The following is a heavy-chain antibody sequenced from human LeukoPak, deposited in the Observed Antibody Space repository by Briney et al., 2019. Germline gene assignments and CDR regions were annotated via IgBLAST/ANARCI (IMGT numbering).Heavy chain of an antibody. V-gene: IGHV3-48*03. CDR3: AREADPSLYASSSPDY. D-gene: IGHD6-6*01. CDR2: IDFSGSTI. J-gene: IGHJ4*01. Sequence: GGSLRLSCAASGFTFSSYELNWVRQAPGKGLEGVSYIDFSGSTIHYANSVKGRFTISRDNLKNTLYLQMRSLRAEDTAVYFCAREADPSLYASSSPDYWGQGTPVTVSS. CDR1: GFTFSSYE.